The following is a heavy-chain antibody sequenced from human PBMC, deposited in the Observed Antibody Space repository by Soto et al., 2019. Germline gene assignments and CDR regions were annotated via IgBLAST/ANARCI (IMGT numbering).Heavy chain of an antibody. CDR1: GGAIRADDYF. CDR3: ARELAYCSIGRCYATGGY. J-gene: IGHJ4*02. V-gene: IGHV4-30-4*01. CDR2: IYYSGP. D-gene: IGHD2-15*01. Sequence: QVQLHEAGPGLVKPSQTLSLTCTVSGGAIRADDYFWRWISEPPGKRLEWIGFIYYSGPYYNPSLKTPATISTDTSNNPFALKLSSVTAAHTAVYYCARELAYCSIGRCYATGGYWGQGTLFTVSS.